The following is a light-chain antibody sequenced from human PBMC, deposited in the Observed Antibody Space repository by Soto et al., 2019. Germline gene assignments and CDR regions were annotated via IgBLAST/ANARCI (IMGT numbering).Light chain of an antibody. J-gene: IGKJ4*01. CDR1: QSVSSTY. Sequence: EIVLTQSPGTLSLSPGERATLSCRASQSVSSTYLAWYQQKPGQAPRLLIYGASSRATGIPDRFSGGGSGTDFTLTISRLEPEDFAVYYCQQRNSWPLTFGGGTKVDIK. CDR2: GAS. CDR3: QQRNSWPLT. V-gene: IGKV3D-20*02.